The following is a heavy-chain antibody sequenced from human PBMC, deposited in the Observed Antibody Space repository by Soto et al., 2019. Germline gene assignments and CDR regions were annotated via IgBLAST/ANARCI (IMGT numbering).Heavy chain of an antibody. V-gene: IGHV1-69*13. J-gene: IGHJ6*01. CDR1: GGTFSSYA. CDR3: ASLLLYYDFWSDYYNPAHLDYYYGMDV. Sequence: SVKVSCKASGGTFSSYAISWVRQAPGQGLEWMGGSIPIFGTANNAQKFQGRVTITADESTSTAYIELSSLISEDTAVYYCASLLLYYDFWSDYYNPAHLDYYYGMDVWG. CDR2: SIPIFGTA. D-gene: IGHD3-3*01.